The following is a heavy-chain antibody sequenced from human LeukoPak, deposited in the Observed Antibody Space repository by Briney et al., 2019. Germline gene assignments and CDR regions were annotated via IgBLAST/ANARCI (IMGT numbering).Heavy chain of an antibody. V-gene: IGHV1-18*01. CDR1: GYTFTSYG. CDR3: ARTLHIVVVTAIRDWFDP. Sequence: ASVTVSCKASGYTFTSYGISWVRQAPGQGLEWMGWISAYNGNTNYAQKLQGRVTMTTDTSTSTAYMELRSLRSDDTAVYYCARTLHIVVVTAIRDWFDPWGQGTLVTVSS. CDR2: ISAYNGNT. J-gene: IGHJ5*02. D-gene: IGHD2-21*02.